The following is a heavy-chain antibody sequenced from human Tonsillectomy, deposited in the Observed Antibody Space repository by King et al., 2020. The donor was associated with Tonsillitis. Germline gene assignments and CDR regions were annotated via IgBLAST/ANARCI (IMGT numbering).Heavy chain of an antibody. Sequence: TLKESGPMLVKPPETLTLTCTVSGFSLSNTRMGVSWIRQPPGKALEWLAHIFSNDEKSYSISLKSRVTISKDNSKSQVVLTMTNMDPVDTATYYCARARTTFYYGIVVWGQGTTVTVSS. J-gene: IGHJ6*02. V-gene: IGHV2-26*01. D-gene: IGHD1-7*01. CDR3: ARARTTFYYGIVV. CDR2: IFSNDEK. CDR1: GFSLSNTRMG.